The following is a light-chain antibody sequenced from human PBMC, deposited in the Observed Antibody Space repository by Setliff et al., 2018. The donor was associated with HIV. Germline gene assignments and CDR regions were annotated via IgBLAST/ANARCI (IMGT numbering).Light chain of an antibody. CDR1: SSDVGGHNY. J-gene: IGLJ1*01. CDR3: SSYTSSKILYV. CDR2: DVS. V-gene: IGLV2-14*01. Sequence: QSALTQPASVSGSPGQSITISCSGTSSDVGGHNYVSWYQLHPGKAPKLIISDVSDRPSGVSNRFSGSKSGNTASLTISGLRAEDEADYYCSSYTSSKILYVFGTGTKGTVL.